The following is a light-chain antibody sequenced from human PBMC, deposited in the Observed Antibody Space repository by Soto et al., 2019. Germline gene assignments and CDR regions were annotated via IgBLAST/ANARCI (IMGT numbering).Light chain of an antibody. Sequence: EIVLTQSPATLSLCPGEIATLSFMASQSVSSYLAWYQQKPGQAPRLLIYDASNRATGIPARFSGSGSGTHFTLTISSLEPEDFAVYYCQQRSNWPPITFGQGTRLEIK. J-gene: IGKJ5*01. CDR2: DAS. CDR3: QQRSNWPPIT. V-gene: IGKV3-11*01. CDR1: QSVSSY.